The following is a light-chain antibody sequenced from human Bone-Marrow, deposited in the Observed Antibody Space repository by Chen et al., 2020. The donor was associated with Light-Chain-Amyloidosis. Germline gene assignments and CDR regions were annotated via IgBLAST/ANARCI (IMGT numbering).Light chain of an antibody. J-gene: IGLJ2*01. CDR1: DLPTKY. CDR2: RDT. CDR3: QSADSSGTYEVI. Sequence: SYELTQPPSVSVSPGQSARITCTGDDLPTKYAYWYQQKPGQAPVLVIHRDTERPSGISVRFSGSSSWTTATLTISGVQAEDEADYHCQSADSSGTYEVIFGGGTKLTVL. V-gene: IGLV3-25*03.